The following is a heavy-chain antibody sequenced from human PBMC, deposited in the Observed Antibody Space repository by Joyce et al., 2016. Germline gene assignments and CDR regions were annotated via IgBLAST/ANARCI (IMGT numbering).Heavy chain of an antibody. CDR3: ARAFVAANGSSNWFDP. J-gene: IGHJ5*02. CDR1: GATFSSYF. V-gene: IGHV1-69*01. D-gene: IGHD1-26*01. CDR2: ILPIFGTT. Sequence: AQLVQSGAEVKRPGCSVKVSCRASGATFSSYFINWVRQAPGRGLEWMGGILPIFGTTNYAQNFQGRVTITADESTNTVYLDVGGLRSEDTSMYYCARAFVAANGSSNWFDPWGQGTLVTVSS.